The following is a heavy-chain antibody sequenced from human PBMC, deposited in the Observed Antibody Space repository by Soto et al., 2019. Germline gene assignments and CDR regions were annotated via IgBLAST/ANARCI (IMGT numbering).Heavy chain of an antibody. CDR3: ARSALVLRLYVPTADWFDP. V-gene: IGHV1-2*02. J-gene: IGHJ5*02. D-gene: IGHD2-8*01. CDR2: INPNSGGT. CDR1: GYTFSAYY. Sequence: GASVKVSCKSSGYTFSAYYVHWVRQAPGQGLEWMGWINPNSGGTKYAQKFQGRVTMTSDSSISTAYMELSRLTSDDTAIYYCARSALVLRLYVPTADWFDPWGQGTLLTVSS.